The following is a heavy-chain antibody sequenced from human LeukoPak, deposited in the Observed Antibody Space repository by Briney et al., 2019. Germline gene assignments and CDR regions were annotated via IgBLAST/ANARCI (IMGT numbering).Heavy chain of an antibody. CDR3: ATLVEMANIQH. CDR2: ISSSSSYI. Sequence: KSGGSLRLSCAASGFTSSSYSMNWVRQAPGKGLEWVSSISSSSSYIYYADSVKGRFTISRDNAKNSLYLQMNSLRAEDTAVYYCATLVEMANIQHWGQGTLVTVSS. J-gene: IGHJ1*01. D-gene: IGHD5-24*01. CDR1: GFTSSSYS. V-gene: IGHV3-21*01.